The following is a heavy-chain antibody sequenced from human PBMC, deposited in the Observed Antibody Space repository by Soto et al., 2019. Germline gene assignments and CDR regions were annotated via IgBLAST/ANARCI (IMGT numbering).Heavy chain of an antibody. CDR3: AHGYVQLLATFHYFDS. CDR1: GFSITGNGEG. CDR2: IYWADDK. V-gene: IGHV2-5*02. Sequence: QIALKESGPTLVKPTQTLTLTCTFSGFSITGNGEGVVWIRQPPGKALEWLALIYWADDKRYSPSLRNRLTITLDNSKYQVILTMTAMGPADTATYYGAHGYVQLLATFHYFDSWGQGTQVTVSS. J-gene: IGHJ4*02. D-gene: IGHD2-2*01.